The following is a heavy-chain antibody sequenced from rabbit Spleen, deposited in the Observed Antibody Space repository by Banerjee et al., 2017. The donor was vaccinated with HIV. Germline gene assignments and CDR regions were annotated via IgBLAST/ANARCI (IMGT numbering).Heavy chain of an antibody. D-gene: IGHD8-1*01. V-gene: IGHV1S40*01. J-gene: IGHJ3*01. CDR3: ARDSGTSFSSYGMDL. CDR1: GVSFSSNNY. Sequence: QSLEESGGDLVKPGASLTLTCTASGVSFSSNNYMCWVRQAPGKGLEWIACIDSGSSGFTYFASWAKGRFTISKTSSTTVTLQVTSLTAADTATYFCARDSGTSFSSYGMDLWGQGTLVTVS. CDR2: IDSGSSGFT.